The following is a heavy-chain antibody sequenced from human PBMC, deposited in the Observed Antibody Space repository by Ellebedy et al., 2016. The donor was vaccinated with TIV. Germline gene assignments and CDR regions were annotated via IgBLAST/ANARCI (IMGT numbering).Heavy chain of an antibody. Sequence: GGSLRLSXAASGFTFSSYAMSWVRQAPDTGLDWVSAISGSGGSTYYADSVKGRFTISRDNSKNTLYLQMNSLRAEDTAVYYCAKDTNGANSPVDYWGQGTLVTVSS. D-gene: IGHD1-1*01. J-gene: IGHJ4*02. CDR1: GFTFSSYA. CDR3: AKDTNGANSPVDY. V-gene: IGHV3-23*01. CDR2: ISGSGGST.